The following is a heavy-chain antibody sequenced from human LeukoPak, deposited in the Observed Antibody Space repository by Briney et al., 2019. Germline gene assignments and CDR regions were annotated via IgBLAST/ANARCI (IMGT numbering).Heavy chain of an antibody. CDR1: GFTFNRYW. D-gene: IGHD2-8*01. Sequence: GSLRLSCAASGFTFNRYWMSWVRQAPGKGLEWVANIKQDGSEKYYVDSVKGRFTISRDNVQNSLYLVINSLRAEDTAIYYCATIYCSNGVCYYFDYWGQGTLVTVSS. J-gene: IGHJ4*02. V-gene: IGHV3-7*01. CDR3: ATIYCSNGVCYYFDY. CDR2: IKQDGSEK.